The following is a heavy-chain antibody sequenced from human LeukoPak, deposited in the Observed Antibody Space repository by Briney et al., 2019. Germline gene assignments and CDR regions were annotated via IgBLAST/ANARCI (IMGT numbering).Heavy chain of an antibody. D-gene: IGHD2-15*01. J-gene: IGHJ6*02. CDR2: IIPILGIA. Sequence: SVKVSCQASGGTFSSYAISWVRPAPGQGLEWMGRIIPILGIAKDAQRLQSRVTITADKSTGTAYMELSSLRSEDTAVYYCARGARGNYYYYGMDVWGQGTTVTVSS. CDR3: ARGARGNYYYYGMDV. V-gene: IGHV1-69*04. CDR1: GGTFSSYA.